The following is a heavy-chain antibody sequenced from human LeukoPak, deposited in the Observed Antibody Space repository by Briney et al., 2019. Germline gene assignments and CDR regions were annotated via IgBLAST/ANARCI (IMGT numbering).Heavy chain of an antibody. V-gene: IGHV1-46*01. CDR2: INPSGGST. CDR3: ARDSSSNWFDP. J-gene: IGHJ5*02. CDR1: GYTFTSYY. D-gene: IGHD6-6*01. Sequence: ASVKVSCKASGYTFTSYYMHWVRQAPGQGLEWMGIINPSGGSTSYAQKFQGGVTMTRDMSTSTVYMELSSLRSEDTAVYYCARDSSSNWFDPWGQGTLVTVSS.